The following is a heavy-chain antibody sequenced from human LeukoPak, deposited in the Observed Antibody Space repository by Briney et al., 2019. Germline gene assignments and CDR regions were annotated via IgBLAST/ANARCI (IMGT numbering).Heavy chain of an antibody. Sequence: PGGSLRLSCAASGFTFSSYGMHWVRQAPGKGLEWVAVIWYDGSNKYYADSVKGRFTISRDNSRNTLYLQMNSLRAEDTAVYYCAKVGRFLEWLSLGYWGQGTLVTVSS. CDR3: AKVGRFLEWLSLGY. J-gene: IGHJ4*02. CDR2: IWYDGSNK. V-gene: IGHV3-33*06. D-gene: IGHD3-3*01. CDR1: GFTFSSYG.